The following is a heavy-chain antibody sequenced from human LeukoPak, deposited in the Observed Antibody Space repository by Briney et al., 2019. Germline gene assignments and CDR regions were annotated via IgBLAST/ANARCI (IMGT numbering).Heavy chain of an antibody. D-gene: IGHD5-24*01. CDR1: GGSISSYY. J-gene: IGHJ4*02. CDR2: IYTSGST. V-gene: IGHV4-4*09. CDR3: ARHGPERSTATEFDY. Sequence: SETLSLTCTVSGGSISSYYWSWIRQPPGKGLEWIGYIYTSGSTNYNPSLKSRVTISVDTSKNQFSLKLSSVTAADTAVYYCARHGPERSTATEFDYWGQGTLVTVSS.